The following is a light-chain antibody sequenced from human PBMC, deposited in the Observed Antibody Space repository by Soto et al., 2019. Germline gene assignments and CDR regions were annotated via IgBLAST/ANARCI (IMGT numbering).Light chain of an antibody. V-gene: IGLV2-14*01. J-gene: IGLJ2*01. CDR1: SSDVGGYNY. CDR2: GVT. CDR3: SSYTSSTTLSVV. Sequence: QSALTQPASVSGSPGQSITISCTGTSSDVGGYNYVSWYQQHPGKAPKLMIYGVTNRPSGVSNRFSGSKSGNTASLTISGLQAEVEADYYCSSYTSSTTLSVVFGGGTKLTVL.